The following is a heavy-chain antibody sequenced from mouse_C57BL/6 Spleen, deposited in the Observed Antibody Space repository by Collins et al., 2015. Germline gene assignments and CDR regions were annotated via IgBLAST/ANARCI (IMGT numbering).Heavy chain of an antibody. J-gene: IGHJ1*01. CDR2: INSNGGST. CDR3: ARDKGYGSSYWYFDV. D-gene: IGHD1-1*01. CDR1: GFTFSSYG. V-gene: IGHV5-6-3*01. Sequence: EVQLVESGGGLVQPGGSLKLSCAASGFTFSSYGMSWVRQTPDKRLELVATINSNGGSTYYPDSVKGRFTISRDNAKNTLYLQMSSLKSEDTAMYYCARDKGYGSSYWYFDVWGAGTTVTVSS.